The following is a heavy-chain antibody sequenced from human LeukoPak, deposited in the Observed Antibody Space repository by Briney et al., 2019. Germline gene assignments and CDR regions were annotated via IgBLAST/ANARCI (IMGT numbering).Heavy chain of an antibody. D-gene: IGHD3-22*01. CDR2: IRHDESSK. CDR3: VKDKDYYDCSAYYNWYFDV. V-gene: IGHV3-30*02. J-gene: IGHJ2*01. Sequence: GGSLRLSCAASGITLRPYGMHWVRQAPGKGLEWVTFIRHDESSKYYADSVKGRFTVSRDNSRNTLDLQTNGLRSEDTAVYYCVKDKDYYDCSAYYNWYFDVWGRGTLVTVSS. CDR1: GITLRPYG.